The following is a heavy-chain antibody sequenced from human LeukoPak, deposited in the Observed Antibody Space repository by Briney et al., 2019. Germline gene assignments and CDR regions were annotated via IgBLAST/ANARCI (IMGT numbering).Heavy chain of an antibody. CDR3: ARDIWDSSGWYVPFDY. J-gene: IGHJ4*02. D-gene: IGHD6-19*01. Sequence: ASVKVSCKSSGYTFTSYGISWVRQAPGHGLEWMGWISAYNGNTNYAQKLQGRVTMTTDTSTSTAYMELRSLRSDDTAVYYCARDIWDSSGWYVPFDYWGQGTLVTVSS. CDR1: GYTFTSYG. CDR2: ISAYNGNT. V-gene: IGHV1-18*04.